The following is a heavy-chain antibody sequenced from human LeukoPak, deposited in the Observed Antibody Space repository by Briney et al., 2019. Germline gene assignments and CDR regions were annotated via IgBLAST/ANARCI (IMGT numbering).Heavy chain of an antibody. J-gene: IGHJ6*03. Sequence: GGSLRLSCAASGFTFSSYSMNWVRQAPGKGLEWVSYISSSSSTIYYADSVKGRFTISRDNAKNSLYLQMNSLRAEDTAVYYCARDRAAAAVSYYYYYMDVWGKGTTVTVSS. D-gene: IGHD6-13*01. CDR1: GFTFSSYS. CDR2: ISSSSSTI. V-gene: IGHV3-48*01. CDR3: ARDRAAAAVSYYYYYMDV.